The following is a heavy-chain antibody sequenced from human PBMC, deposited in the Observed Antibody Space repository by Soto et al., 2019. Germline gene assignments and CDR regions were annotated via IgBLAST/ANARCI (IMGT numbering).Heavy chain of an antibody. CDR1: GFSISDYW. J-gene: IGHJ4*02. D-gene: IGHD1-26*01. CDR3: CHTWV. CDR2: INEDGSEE. Sequence: EVEMVESGGGLVRPGGSLRLSCAASGFSISDYWMSWVRQAPGKGLEWVGNINEDGSEENYVDSVKGRFTISRDNARNSLYLQMNSLRVEDTAVYYCCHTWVGGQGTLVTVSS. V-gene: IGHV3-7*01.